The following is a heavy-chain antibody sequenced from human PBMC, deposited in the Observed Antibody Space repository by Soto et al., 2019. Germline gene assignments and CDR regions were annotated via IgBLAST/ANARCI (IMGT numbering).Heavy chain of an antibody. Sequence: SETPSLTCAVYGGSFSGYYWSWIRQPPGKGLEWIGEINHSGSTNYNPSLKSRVTISVDTSKNQFSLKLSSVTAADTAVYYCARVTVTLLSPTDYWAQGTLVTVSS. V-gene: IGHV4-34*01. CDR2: INHSGST. CDR1: GGSFSGYY. CDR3: ARVTVTLLSPTDY. D-gene: IGHD4-17*01. J-gene: IGHJ4*02.